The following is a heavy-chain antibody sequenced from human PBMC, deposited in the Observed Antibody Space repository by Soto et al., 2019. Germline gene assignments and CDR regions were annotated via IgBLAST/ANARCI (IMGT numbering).Heavy chain of an antibody. Sequence: PGGSLRLSCAASGFTFSSYGMHWVRQAPGKGLEWVAVIWYDGSNKYYADSVKGRFTISRDNSKNTLYLQMNSLRAEDTAVYYCARDGLAGDYYWFDPWGQGTLVTVSS. J-gene: IGHJ5*02. CDR2: IWYDGSNK. CDR1: GFTFSSYG. D-gene: IGHD4-17*01. V-gene: IGHV3-33*01. CDR3: ARDGLAGDYYWFDP.